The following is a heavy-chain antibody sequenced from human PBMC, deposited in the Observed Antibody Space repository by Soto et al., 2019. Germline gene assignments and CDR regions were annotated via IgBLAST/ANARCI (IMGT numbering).Heavy chain of an antibody. CDR1: GGSISSNYW. J-gene: IGHJ4*02. CDR2: IYHSGRT. CDR3: ATVYRLYRENYRRYFDC. D-gene: IGHD1-7*01. Sequence: QVQLQESGPGLVKPSGTLSLTCAVSGGSISSNYWWSWVRQPPGKGLEWIGEIYHSGRTNYNPSLKSRVTISGDKSKNQVSLKLSSVTAADTAVYYSATVYRLYRENYRRYFDCWGQGTLVTVCS. V-gene: IGHV4-4*02.